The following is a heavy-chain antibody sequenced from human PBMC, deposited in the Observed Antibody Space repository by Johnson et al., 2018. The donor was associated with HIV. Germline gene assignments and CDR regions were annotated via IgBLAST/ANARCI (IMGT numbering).Heavy chain of an antibody. Sequence: QVQLVEFGGGVVQPGRSLRLSCAASGFTFSSYGMHWVRQAPGKGLEWVAVIWYDGTNRYYGDSVKGRFTISRDNSKNTVYLQMNGLRAEDTAVYHCAKDLYSSSWTNDAFDIWGQGTMVTVSS. CDR1: GFTFSSYG. J-gene: IGHJ3*02. V-gene: IGHV3-33*06. D-gene: IGHD6-13*01. CDR2: IWYDGTNR. CDR3: AKDLYSSSWTNDAFDI.